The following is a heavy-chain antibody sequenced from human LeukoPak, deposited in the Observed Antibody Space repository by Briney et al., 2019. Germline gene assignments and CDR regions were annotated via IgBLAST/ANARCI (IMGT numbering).Heavy chain of an antibody. V-gene: IGHV3-21*01. J-gene: IGHJ3*02. CDR3: AREGFDSGGDDAFDI. CDR2: ISSSSSYI. D-gene: IGHD3-10*01. CDR1: GFTFSSYS. Sequence: PGGSLRLSCAASGFTFSSYSMNWVRQAPGKGLEWVSSISSSSSYIYYADSVKGRFTISRDNAKNSLYLQMNSLRAEDTAVYYCAREGFDSGGDDAFDIWGQGTMVTVSS.